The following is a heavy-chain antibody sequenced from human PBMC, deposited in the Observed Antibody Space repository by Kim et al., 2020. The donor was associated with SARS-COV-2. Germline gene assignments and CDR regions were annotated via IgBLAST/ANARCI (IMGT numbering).Heavy chain of an antibody. V-gene: IGHV1-69*06. D-gene: IGHD2-2*01. CDR1: GGTFSSYA. Sequence: SVKVSCKASGGTFSSYAISWVRQAPGQGLEWMGGIIPIFGTANYAQKFQGRVTITADKSTSTAYMELSSLRSEDTAVYYCAIFRPDCSSTSCYFNWFDPWGQGTLVTVSS. CDR2: IIPIFGTA. CDR3: AIFRPDCSSTSCYFNWFDP. J-gene: IGHJ5*02.